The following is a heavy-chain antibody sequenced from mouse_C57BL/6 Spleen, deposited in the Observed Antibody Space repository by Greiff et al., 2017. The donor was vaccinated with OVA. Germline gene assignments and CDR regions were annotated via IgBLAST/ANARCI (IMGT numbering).Heavy chain of an antibody. Sequence: VQLQQSGPELVKPGASVKISCKASGYTFTDYYMNWVKQSHGKSLEWIGDINPNNGGTSYNQKFKGKATLTVDKSSSTAYMELRSLTSEDSAVYYCARDYSNYVGGFDYWGQGTTLTVSS. V-gene: IGHV1-26*01. CDR1: GYTFTDYY. CDR2: INPNNGGT. CDR3: ARDYSNYVGGFDY. J-gene: IGHJ2*01. D-gene: IGHD2-5*01.